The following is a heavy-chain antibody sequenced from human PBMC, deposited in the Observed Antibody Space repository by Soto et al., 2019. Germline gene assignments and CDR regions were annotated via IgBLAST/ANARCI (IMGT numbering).Heavy chain of an antibody. J-gene: IGHJ5*02. CDR3: ARGLWFGELSDGFDP. D-gene: IGHD3-10*01. V-gene: IGHV4-59*01. CDR1: GGSISSYY. CDR2: IYYSGST. Sequence: SETLSLTCTVSGGSISSYYWSWIRQPPGKGLEWIGYIYYSGSTNYNPSLKSRVTISVDTSKNQFSLKLSSVTAADTAVYYCARGLWFGELSDGFDPWGHGTLVTVSS.